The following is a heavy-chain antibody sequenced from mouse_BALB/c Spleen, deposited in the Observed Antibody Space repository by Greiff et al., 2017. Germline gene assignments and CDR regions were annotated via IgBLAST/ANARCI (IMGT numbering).Heavy chain of an antibody. V-gene: IGHV5-6-3*01. D-gene: IGHD1-1*01. J-gene: IGHJ2*01. CDR2: INSNGGST. CDR1: GFTFSSYG. Sequence: EVQLVESGGGLVQPGGSLKLSCAASGFTFSSYGMSWVRQTPDKRLELVATINSNGGSTYYPDSVKGRFTISRDNAKNTLYLQMSSLTSEDTAMYYCARGDYYGSSYCGYWGQGTTLTVAA. CDR3: ARGDYYGSSYCGY.